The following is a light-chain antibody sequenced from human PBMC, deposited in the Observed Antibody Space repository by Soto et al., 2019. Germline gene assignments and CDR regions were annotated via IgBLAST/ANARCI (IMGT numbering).Light chain of an antibody. J-gene: IGKJ4*01. CDR1: QNIRSD. Sequence: IQMTQSPSSLSASVGDRVTITCRASQNIRSDLGWYQQRPGKAPRLLISAASTLHSGVPSRFSGSGSGTYFTLTISSLQPEDFATYYCLQHNGYPLTFGGGTKVDIK. CDR3: LQHNGYPLT. V-gene: IGKV1-17*01. CDR2: AAS.